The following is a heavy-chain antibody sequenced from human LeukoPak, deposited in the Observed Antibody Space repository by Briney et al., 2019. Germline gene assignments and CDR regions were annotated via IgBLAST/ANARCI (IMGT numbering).Heavy chain of an antibody. D-gene: IGHD7-27*01. Sequence: PSETLSLTCTVSGGSISSSSYYWGWIRQPPGKGLEWIGSIYYSGSTYYNPSLKSRVTISVDTSKNQFSLKLSSVTAADTAVYYCARLGNGGSHFDYWGQGTLVTVSS. CDR1: GGSISSSSYY. CDR3: ARLGNGGSHFDY. V-gene: IGHV4-39*01. J-gene: IGHJ4*02. CDR2: IYYSGST.